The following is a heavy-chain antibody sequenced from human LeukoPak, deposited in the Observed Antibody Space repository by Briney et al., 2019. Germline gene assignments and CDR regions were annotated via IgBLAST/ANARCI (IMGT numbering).Heavy chain of an antibody. Sequence: PGGSLRLSCAASGFSFRSYAMHWVRQAPGKGLEWVAVISYDGSNKYYADSVKGRFTISRDNSKNTLYLQMNSLRAEDTAVYYCARDAHMGYYGSGSYRLSYYGVTAIYFDYWGQGTLVTVSS. V-gene: IGHV3-30*04. CDR3: ARDAHMGYYGSGSYRLSYYGVTAIYFDY. D-gene: IGHD3-10*01. CDR1: GFSFRSYA. CDR2: ISYDGSNK. J-gene: IGHJ4*02.